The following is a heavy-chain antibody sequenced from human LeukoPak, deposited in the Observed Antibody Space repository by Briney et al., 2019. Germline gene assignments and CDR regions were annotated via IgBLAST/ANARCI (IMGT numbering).Heavy chain of an antibody. D-gene: IGHD6-19*01. Sequence: ASVKVSCKASGYTFTSYDINWVRQATGQGLEWMGWMNPNSGNTGYAQKFQGRVTITRNTSISTAYMELSSLRSDDTAVYYCASSGGMGSSGWYSDYWGQGTLVTVSS. V-gene: IGHV1-8*03. CDR3: ASSGGMGSSGWYSDY. J-gene: IGHJ4*02. CDR1: GYTFTSYD. CDR2: MNPNSGNT.